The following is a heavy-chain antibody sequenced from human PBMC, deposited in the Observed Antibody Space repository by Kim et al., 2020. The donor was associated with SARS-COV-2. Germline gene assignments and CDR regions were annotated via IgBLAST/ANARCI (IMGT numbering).Heavy chain of an antibody. D-gene: IGHD3-22*01. CDR3: ARDSRITMIVENWFDP. CDR1: GYTFTSYY. CDR2: INPSGGST. V-gene: IGHV1-46*01. J-gene: IGHJ5*02. Sequence: ASVKVSCKASGYTFTSYYMHWVRQAPGQGLEWMGIINPSGGSTSYAQKFQGRVTMTRDTSTSTVYMELSSLRSEDTAVYYCARDSRITMIVENWFDPWGQGTLVTVSS.